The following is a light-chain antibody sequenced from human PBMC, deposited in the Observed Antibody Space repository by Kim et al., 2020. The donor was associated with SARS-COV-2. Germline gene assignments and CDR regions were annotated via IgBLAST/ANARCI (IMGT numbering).Light chain of an antibody. CDR1: GNDIGRYNY. J-gene: IGLJ1*01. CDR2: AVT. CDR3: SSLTSSITYV. V-gene: IGLV2-14*01. Sequence: QSVLTQPASVSGSPGQSITISCSGTGNDIGRYNYVAWYVQHPGKAPKLIIHAVTTRPSGVSTRFSGSKSGNTASLTISGLRADDEADYYCSSLTSSITYVFGTGTKVTVL.